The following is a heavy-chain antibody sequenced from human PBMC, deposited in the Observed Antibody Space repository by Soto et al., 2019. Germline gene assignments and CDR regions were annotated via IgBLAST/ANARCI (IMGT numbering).Heavy chain of an antibody. Sequence: QVQLVQSWAEVKKPGASVKVSCKASGYTFTSYDINWVRQATGQGLEWMGWMNPNSGNTGYAQKVXXRVTMTRNTSMSTAYMELSSLRSEDSAVYYCARERSGSSDYWGQGPLVTVSS. V-gene: IGHV1-8*01. CDR2: MNPNSGNT. J-gene: IGHJ4*02. CDR1: GYTFTSYD. CDR3: ARERSGSSDY. D-gene: IGHD1-26*01.